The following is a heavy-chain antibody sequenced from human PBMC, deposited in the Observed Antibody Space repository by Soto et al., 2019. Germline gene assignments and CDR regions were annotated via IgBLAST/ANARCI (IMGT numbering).Heavy chain of an antibody. CDR3: ARDDSERPATY. V-gene: IGHV4-59*01. D-gene: IGHD3-10*01. Sequence: QVQLQESGPGLVKPLETLSLTCIVSGGSISSYYWTWTRQPTGKGLEWIGCVYNGATTSYNPSLKSRVTISVDTSKNQFSLKLTSVTAADTAMYYCARDDSERPATYWGQGTLVTVSS. CDR1: GGSISSYY. J-gene: IGHJ4*02. CDR2: VYNGATT.